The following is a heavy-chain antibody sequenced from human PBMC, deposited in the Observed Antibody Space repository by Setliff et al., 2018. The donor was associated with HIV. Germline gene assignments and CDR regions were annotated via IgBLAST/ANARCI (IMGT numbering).Heavy chain of an antibody. CDR1: GFTFSSSA. V-gene: IGHV3-23*01. CDR2: ISGSGFST. J-gene: IGHJ6*03. Sequence: PGGSLRLSCAASGFTFSSSAMSWVRQAPGKGLEWVSGISGSGFSTYYADSVKGRFTIARDNSKNTLYLQINSLRAEDTAVYYCARDWVSLDRGTSMDVWGKGTTVTVSS. CDR3: ARDWVSLDRGTSMDV. D-gene: IGHD3-10*01.